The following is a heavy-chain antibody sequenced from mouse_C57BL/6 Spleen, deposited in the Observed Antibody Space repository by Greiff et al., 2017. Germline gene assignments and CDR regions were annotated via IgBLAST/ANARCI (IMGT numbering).Heavy chain of an antibody. CDR3: ARHDLKGGYFDV. V-gene: IGHV5-9*01. CDR2: ISGGGGNT. Sequence: EVKLMESGGGLVKPGGSLKLSCAASGFTFSSYTMSWVRQTPEKRLEWVATISGGGGNTYYPDSVKGRFTISRDNAKNTLYLQMSSLRSEDTALYYCARHDLKGGYFDVWGTGTTVTVSS. CDR1: GFTFSSYT. J-gene: IGHJ1*03.